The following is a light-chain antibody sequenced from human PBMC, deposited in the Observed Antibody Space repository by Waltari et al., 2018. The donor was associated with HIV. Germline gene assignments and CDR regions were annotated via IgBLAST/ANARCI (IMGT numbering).Light chain of an antibody. Sequence: QSALTQPASVSGSPGQSITIPCTGTSSDVGGYNYVSWYQQHPGKAPKLMIYEVSNRPSGVSNRFSGSKSGNTASLTIAGLQAEDEADYYCSSYTRSSTHVVFGGGTKLTVL. CDR1: SSDVGGYNY. CDR3: SSYTRSSTHVV. J-gene: IGLJ2*01. CDR2: EVS. V-gene: IGLV2-14*01.